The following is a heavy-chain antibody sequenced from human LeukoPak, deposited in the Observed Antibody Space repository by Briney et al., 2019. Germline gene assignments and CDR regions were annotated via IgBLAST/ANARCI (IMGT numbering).Heavy chain of an antibody. Sequence: GGSLRLSCAASGFTFSNAYMNWVRQAPGKGLEWVSGLSGSGSTTYDADSVKGRFTISRDNSKKTLYLQVNSLRAEDTAMYFCAREGRYSSTWYRGWYFNYWGQGTLVTVSS. J-gene: IGHJ4*02. D-gene: IGHD6-13*01. CDR3: AREGRYSSTWYRGWYFNY. CDR1: GFTFSNAY. CDR2: LSGSGSTT. V-gene: IGHV3-23*01.